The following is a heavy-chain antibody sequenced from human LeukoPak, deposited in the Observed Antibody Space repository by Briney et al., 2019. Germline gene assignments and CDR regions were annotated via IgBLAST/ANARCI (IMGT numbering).Heavy chain of an antibody. CDR3: ARGALLSKGYYFVY. CDR2: IYSSGRT. Sequence: SETLSLTCTVSGGSISSYYWSWIRQPPGKGLEWIGYIYSSGRTNHNPSFKSRVTISVDTSKNQISLKLSSVIAADTAVYYCARGALLSKGYYFVYWGQGTLVTVSS. CDR1: GGSISSYY. V-gene: IGHV4-59*01. D-gene: IGHD3-10*01. J-gene: IGHJ4*02.